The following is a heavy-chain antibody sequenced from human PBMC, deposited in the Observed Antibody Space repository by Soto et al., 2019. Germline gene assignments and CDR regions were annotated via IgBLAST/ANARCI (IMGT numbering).Heavy chain of an antibody. CDR1: GFTFRIYS. CDR2: ISRGSSYI. J-gene: IGHJ4*01. CDR3: ARGSDDSSGYYYSAADY. D-gene: IGHD3-22*01. Sequence: GSLRLSCAASGFTFRIYSMNWVRQAPGKGLELVSSISRGSSYIYYADSLKGRFTISRDNAKNSLYLQMNSLRVEDTAVYYCARGSDDSSGYYYSAADYWGQGTLVTVSS. V-gene: IGHV3-21*01.